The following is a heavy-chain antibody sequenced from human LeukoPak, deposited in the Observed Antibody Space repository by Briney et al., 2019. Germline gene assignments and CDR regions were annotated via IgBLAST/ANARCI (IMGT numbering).Heavy chain of an antibody. CDR3: ARGRPQLFSSGWSNKEGGIDY. CDR2: IQPDGSEQ. Sequence: PGGSLRLACAASGFTFDFSSSWMSWVRQAPGKGLEWVGNIQPDGSEQYPVDSVKGRFTISRDNSRKLLFLQMNSLRAEDTAFYYCARGRPQLFSSGWSNKEGGIDYWGQGTLVTVSS. D-gene: IGHD6-19*01. CDR1: GFTFDFSSSW. V-gene: IGHV3-7*04. J-gene: IGHJ4*02.